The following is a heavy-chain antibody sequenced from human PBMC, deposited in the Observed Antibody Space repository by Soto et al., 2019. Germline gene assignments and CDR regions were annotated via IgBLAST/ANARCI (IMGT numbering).Heavy chain of an antibody. CDR1: GFTFSSYA. CDR3: AKDWGFQLEMFDY. D-gene: IGHD1-1*01. V-gene: IGHV3-23*01. Sequence: EVQLLESGGGLVQPGGSLRLSCAASGFTFSSYAMSWFRQAPGKGLEWVSAISGSGGSTYYADSVKGRFTISRDNSKNTLYLQMNSLRAEDTAVYYCAKDWGFQLEMFDYWGQGALVTVSS. CDR2: ISGSGGST. J-gene: IGHJ4*02.